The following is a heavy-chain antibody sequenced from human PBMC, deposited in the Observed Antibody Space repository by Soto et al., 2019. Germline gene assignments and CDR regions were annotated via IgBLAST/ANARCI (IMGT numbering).Heavy chain of an antibody. Sequence: QVQLVQSGAEVKKPGASVKVSCKASGYTFTSYGISWVRQAPGQGLEWMGWISAYNGNTNYAQKLQGRVTMTTDTSTRTAYMELRSLRSDDTAVYYCARDLGVEDSSGYYDAFDIWGQGTMVTVSS. D-gene: IGHD3-22*01. J-gene: IGHJ3*02. CDR3: ARDLGVEDSSGYYDAFDI. V-gene: IGHV1-18*01. CDR2: ISAYNGNT. CDR1: GYTFTSYG.